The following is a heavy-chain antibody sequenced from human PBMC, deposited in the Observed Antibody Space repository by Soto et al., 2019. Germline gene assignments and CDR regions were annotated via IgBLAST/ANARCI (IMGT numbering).Heavy chain of an antibody. J-gene: IGHJ5*02. CDR2: LNPNTGNT. CDR1: GYTFTSYD. D-gene: IGHD2-15*01. CDR3: ASGGVVFHNWFDP. V-gene: IGHV1-8*01. Sequence: QVQLVQSGAEVKKPGASMKVSCKASGYTFTSYDISWVRQATGQGLEWMGWLNPNTGNTGYAQKFQDRVTMTSNISISTAYMELSSLRSEDTAVYYCASGGVVFHNWFDPWGQGTLVTVSS.